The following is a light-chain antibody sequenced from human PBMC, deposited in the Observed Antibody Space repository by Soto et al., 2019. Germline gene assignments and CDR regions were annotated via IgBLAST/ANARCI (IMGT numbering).Light chain of an antibody. CDR3: QSYDSSLSAYVV. V-gene: IGLV1-40*01. J-gene: IGLJ2*01. Sequence: QSVLTQPPSVSGAPGQRVTISCTGSSSNIGAGYDVHWYQQLPGTAPKLLIYGNSNRPSGVPDRFSGSKSGTSASLAITGLQAEDEADYSCQSYDSSLSAYVVFGGGTKVTVL. CDR1: SSNIGAGYD. CDR2: GNS.